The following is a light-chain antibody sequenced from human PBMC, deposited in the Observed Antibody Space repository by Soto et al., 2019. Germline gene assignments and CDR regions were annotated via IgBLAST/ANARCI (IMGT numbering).Light chain of an antibody. CDR3: EQYHSFPPT. CDR1: QSISSW. CDR2: KAS. V-gene: IGKV1-5*03. Sequence: DFQMTQSPSTLSASVGDRVTITCRASQSISSWLAWYQQKPGKAPKLLIYKASSLQSGVPSRFSGSGSRTDFSSDISGLQPDDFATYYCEQYHSFPPTFGGGTEVEIK. J-gene: IGKJ4*01.